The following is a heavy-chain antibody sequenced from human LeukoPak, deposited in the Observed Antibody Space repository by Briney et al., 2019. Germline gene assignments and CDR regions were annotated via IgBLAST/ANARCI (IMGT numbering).Heavy chain of an antibody. D-gene: IGHD6-6*01. CDR1: GFTFSSYW. CDR2: IKQDGSEK. J-gene: IGHJ6*02. Sequence: PGGSLRLSCAASGFTFSSYWMSWVRQAPGKGLEWVANIKQDGSEKYYVDSVKGRFTISRDNAKNSLYLQMNSLRAEDTAVYYCARLYSSSSLIGDYYYGMDVWGQGTTVTVSS. V-gene: IGHV3-7*01. CDR3: ARLYSSSSLIGDYYYGMDV.